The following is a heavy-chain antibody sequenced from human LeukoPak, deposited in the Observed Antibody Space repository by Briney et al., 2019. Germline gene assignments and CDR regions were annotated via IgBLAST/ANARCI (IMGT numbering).Heavy chain of an antibody. Sequence: GGSLRLSCAASGFTFSSYAMSWVRQAPGKGLEWVSVIYSGGSTYYADSVKGRFTISRDNSKNTLYLQMNSLRAEDTAVYYCARGARVAATVIDYWGQGTLVTVSS. D-gene: IGHD2-15*01. V-gene: IGHV3-66*01. CDR3: ARGARVAATVIDY. CDR1: GFTFSSYA. CDR2: IYSGGST. J-gene: IGHJ4*02.